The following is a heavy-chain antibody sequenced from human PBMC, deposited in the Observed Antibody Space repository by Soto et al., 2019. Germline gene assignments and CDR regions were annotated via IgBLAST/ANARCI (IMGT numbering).Heavy chain of an antibody. D-gene: IGHD2-21*01. Sequence: QVHLVESGGGVVQPGRSLRLSCAASGFTFSSYGMHWVRQAPGKGLEWVAAISFDGSDKNYADSVKGRFTISRDNSKNTLSLQMNSLTGQDTAVSYCANRGYCGDSLSGFDIWGQGTLVTVSS. CDR2: ISFDGSDK. J-gene: IGHJ3*02. CDR3: ANRGYCGDSLSGFDI. CDR1: GFTFSSYG. V-gene: IGHV3-30*18.